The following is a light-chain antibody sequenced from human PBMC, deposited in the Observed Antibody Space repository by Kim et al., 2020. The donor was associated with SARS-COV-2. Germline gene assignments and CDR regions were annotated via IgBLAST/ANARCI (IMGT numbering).Light chain of an antibody. V-gene: IGKV1-5*03. CDR2: KAS. Sequence: ACVGDRVTSTCRASQSISSWLAWYQQKPVKAPKLLIYKASSLESGVPSRFSGSGSGTEFTLTISSLQPDDFATYYCQQYNSYPWTFGQGTKVDIK. CDR1: QSISSW. CDR3: QQYNSYPWT. J-gene: IGKJ1*01.